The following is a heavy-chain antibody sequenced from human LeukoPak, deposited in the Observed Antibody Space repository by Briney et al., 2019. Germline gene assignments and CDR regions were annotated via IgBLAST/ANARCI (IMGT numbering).Heavy chain of an antibody. Sequence: PGGSLRLSCAASGFTFSNAWMSWVRQAPGKGLEWVGRIKSKTDGGTTDYAAPVKGRFTISRDDSKNTLYLQMNSLKTEDTAVYYCTTDVVPEWELPLRSSYYYYYYMDVWGKGTTVTVSS. CDR3: TTDVVPEWELPLRSSYYYYYYMDV. CDR2: IKSKTDGGTT. J-gene: IGHJ6*03. V-gene: IGHV3-15*01. CDR1: GFTFSNAW. D-gene: IGHD1-26*01.